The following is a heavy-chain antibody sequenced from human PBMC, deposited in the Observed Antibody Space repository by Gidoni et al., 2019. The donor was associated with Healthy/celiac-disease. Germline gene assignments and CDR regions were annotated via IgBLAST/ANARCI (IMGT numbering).Heavy chain of an antibody. Sequence: AEVKKPGASVKVSCKASGYTFTGYYMHWVRQAPGQGLEWMGGINPNSGGTNYAQKFQGRVTMTRDTSISTAYMELSRLRSDDTAVYYCARVGYDFWSGYYQYYFDYWGQGTLVTVAS. CDR3: ARVGYDFWSGYYQYYFDY. V-gene: IGHV1-2*02. CDR1: GYTFTGYY. D-gene: IGHD3-3*01. CDR2: INPNSGGT. J-gene: IGHJ4*02.